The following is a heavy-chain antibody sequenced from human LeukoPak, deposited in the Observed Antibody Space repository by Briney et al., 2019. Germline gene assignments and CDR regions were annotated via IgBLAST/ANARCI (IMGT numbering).Heavy chain of an antibody. V-gene: IGHV3-23*01. J-gene: IGHJ6*03. D-gene: IGHD2-2*01. CDR2: ISGSGGST. Sequence: GGSLRLSCAASGFTFSSYAMSWVRQAPGKGLEWVSAISGSGGSTYYADSVKGRFTISRDNSKNTLYLQMNSLRAEDTAVYYCAKEESEYQLPDHGQMGFYYYYMDVWGKGTTVTVSS. CDR3: AKEESEYQLPDHGQMGFYYYYMDV. CDR1: GFTFSSYA.